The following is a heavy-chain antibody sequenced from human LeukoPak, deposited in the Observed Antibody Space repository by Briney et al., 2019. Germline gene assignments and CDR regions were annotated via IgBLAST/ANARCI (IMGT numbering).Heavy chain of an antibody. D-gene: IGHD3-22*01. CDR3: AKDTGYYYDSRGAFDI. Sequence: PGGSLRLSCAASGFTFSSYAMHWVRQAPGKGLEWVSGISWSSGSIGYADSVKGRFTISRDNAKNSLYLQMNSLRAEDTALYYCAKDTGYYYDSRGAFDIWGQGTMVTVSS. CDR2: ISWSSGSI. J-gene: IGHJ3*02. CDR1: GFTFSSYA. V-gene: IGHV3-9*01.